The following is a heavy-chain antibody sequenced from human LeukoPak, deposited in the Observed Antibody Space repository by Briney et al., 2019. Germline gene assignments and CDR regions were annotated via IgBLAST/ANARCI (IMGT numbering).Heavy chain of an antibody. Sequence: GGSLRLSCTASGFTFDDYVMSWFRQAPGKGLDWVGFIRSKAYGGTTEYAAPVKGRFTISRDDSKSIAYLQMNSLKTEDTGVYYCTRSRGVCSSTSCQPYGMDVWGQGTTVTVSS. J-gene: IGHJ6*02. CDR1: GFTFDDYV. CDR3: TRSRGVCSSTSCQPYGMDV. D-gene: IGHD2-2*01. CDR2: IRSKAYGGTT. V-gene: IGHV3-49*03.